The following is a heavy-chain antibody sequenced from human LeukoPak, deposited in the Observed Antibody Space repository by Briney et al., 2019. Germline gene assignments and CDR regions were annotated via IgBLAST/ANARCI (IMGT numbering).Heavy chain of an antibody. CDR2: ISYEGSNK. J-gene: IGHJ4*02. V-gene: IGHV3-30*04. Sequence: GRSLRLSCAASGFTLSSYAMHWVRQAPGKGLEWVAGISYEGSNKYYADSVKGRFTISRDNSKNMLYLQMNSLRTEDTAVYYCARDKPHYYDSSGYPSFLFDYWGQGTLVTVSS. D-gene: IGHD3-22*01. CDR1: GFTLSSYA. CDR3: ARDKPHYYDSSGYPSFLFDY.